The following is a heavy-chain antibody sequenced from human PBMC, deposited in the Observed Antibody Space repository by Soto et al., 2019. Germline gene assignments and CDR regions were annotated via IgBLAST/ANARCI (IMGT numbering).Heavy chain of an antibody. J-gene: IGHJ6*02. V-gene: IGHV1-8*01. D-gene: IGHD6-6*01. CDR1: VYTLNSYD. Sequence: SGNASYHSSVYTLNSYDINSVRQATAQGLEWMGWMNPNSGNTGYAQKFPGRVTMTRNTSVSTAYMDLNNSRSEEKAVYYCAILTSSSSYYYYGMDGWGQGTTVTVSS. CDR3: AILTSSSSYYYYGMDG. CDR2: MNPNSGNT.